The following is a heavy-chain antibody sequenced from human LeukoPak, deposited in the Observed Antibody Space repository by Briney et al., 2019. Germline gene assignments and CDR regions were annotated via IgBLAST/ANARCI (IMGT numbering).Heavy chain of an antibody. V-gene: IGHV4-30-4*01. Sequence: SETLSLTCTVSGGSISSGDYYWSWIRQPPGKGLEWIGYIYYSGSTYYNPSLKSRVTISVDTSKNQFSLKLSSVTAADTAVYYCARSGRTTIFGVVIGPFDYWGQGTLVTVSS. CDR1: GGSISSGDYY. J-gene: IGHJ4*02. CDR3: ARSGRTTIFGVVIGPFDY. CDR2: IYYSGST. D-gene: IGHD3-3*01.